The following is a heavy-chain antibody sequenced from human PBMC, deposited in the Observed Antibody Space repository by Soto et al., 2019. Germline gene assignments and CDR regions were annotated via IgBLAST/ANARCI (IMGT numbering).Heavy chain of an antibody. D-gene: IGHD4-17*01. CDR1: GDSVSSNRGA. CDR3: ARWDHDYGYLDV. CDR2: TYYRSKWYD. J-gene: IGHJ6*02. V-gene: IGHV6-1*01. Sequence: PSPTLSLTCDISGDSVSSNRGAWTWIRHSPSRGLEWLGRTYYRSKWYDEYGLSVKSRITINADTCKNQFSLQLNSVTPEDAAVYYCARWDHDYGYLDVWGLGTTVTVSS.